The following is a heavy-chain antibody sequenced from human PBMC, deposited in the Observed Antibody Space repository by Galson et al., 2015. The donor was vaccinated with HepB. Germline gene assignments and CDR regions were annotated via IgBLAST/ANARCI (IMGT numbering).Heavy chain of an antibody. J-gene: IGHJ4*02. Sequence: SVKVSCKASGGTFSSYAISWVRQAPGQGLEWMGRIIPILGIANYAQKFQGRVTITADKSTSTAYMELSSLRSEDTAVYYCARAGGKGSSGWYVGFDYWGQGTLVTVSS. D-gene: IGHD6-19*01. CDR3: ARAGGKGSSGWYVGFDY. CDR2: IIPILGIA. V-gene: IGHV1-69*04. CDR1: GGTFSSYA.